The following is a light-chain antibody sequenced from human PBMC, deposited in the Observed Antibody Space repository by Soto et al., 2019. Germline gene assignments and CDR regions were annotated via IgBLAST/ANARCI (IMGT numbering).Light chain of an antibody. CDR2: GAS. Sequence: EIVLTQSPGTLSLSPGERATLSCRASQSVSSSYVAWYQQKPGQAPRLLIYGASSRATGIPDRFSGSGSGTDFTLTISRLEPEDFAVEYCQQYGSSPLTFGGGTKVEIK. CDR3: QQYGSSPLT. CDR1: QSVSSSY. J-gene: IGKJ4*01. V-gene: IGKV3-20*01.